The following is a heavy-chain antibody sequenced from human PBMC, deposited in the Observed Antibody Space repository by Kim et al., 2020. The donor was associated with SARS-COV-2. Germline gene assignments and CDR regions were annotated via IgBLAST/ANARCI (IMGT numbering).Heavy chain of an antibody. D-gene: IGHD5-12*01. CDR3: ARHDNLGGYANYFDY. J-gene: IGHJ4*02. Sequence: PSLKSRVTISVDTSKNQFSLKLSSVTAADTAVYYCARHDNLGGYANYFDYWGQGTLVTVSS. V-gene: IGHV4-59*08.